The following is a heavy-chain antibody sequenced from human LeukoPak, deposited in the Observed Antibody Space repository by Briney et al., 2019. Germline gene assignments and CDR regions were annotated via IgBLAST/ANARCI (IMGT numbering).Heavy chain of an antibody. CDR1: GFTFSSYA. CDR3: ARDLSRIAAARKKKYYYYGMDV. J-gene: IGHJ6*02. V-gene: IGHV3-30-3*01. Sequence: GGSLRLSCAASGFTFSSYAMHWVRQAPGKGLEWVAVISYDGSNKYYADSVKGRFTISRDNPKNTLYLQMNSLRAEDTAVYYCARDLSRIAAARKKKYYYYGMDVWGQGTTVTVSS. D-gene: IGHD6-13*01. CDR2: ISYDGSNK.